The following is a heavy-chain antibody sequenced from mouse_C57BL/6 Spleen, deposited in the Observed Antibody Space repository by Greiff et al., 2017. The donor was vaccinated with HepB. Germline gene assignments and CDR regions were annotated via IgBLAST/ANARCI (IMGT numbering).Heavy chain of an antibody. Sequence: EVQLQQSGAELVKPGASVKLSCTASGFNIKDYYMHWVKQRTEQGLEWIGRIDPEDGETKYAPKFPGKATITADTSSNTAYLQLSSLTSEDTAVYYCARWDDYAPYYFDYWGQGTTLTVSS. CDR2: IDPEDGET. D-gene: IGHD2-4*01. CDR1: GFNIKDYY. J-gene: IGHJ2*01. CDR3: ARWDDYAPYYFDY. V-gene: IGHV14-2*01.